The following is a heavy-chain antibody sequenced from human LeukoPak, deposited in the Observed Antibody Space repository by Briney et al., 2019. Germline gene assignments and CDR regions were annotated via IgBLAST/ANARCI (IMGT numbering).Heavy chain of an antibody. D-gene: IGHD2-2*01. J-gene: IGHJ5*02. Sequence: GGSLRLSCAASGFTFSSYWMRWVRQAAGKGLEWVANIKQDGSEKYHVDSVKGRFTISRDKAKNSLYLQMNSLRAEDTAVYYCARDDCSSISCYHNWFDPWGQGTLVTVSS. CDR1: GFTFSSYW. CDR3: ARDDCSSISCYHNWFDP. V-gene: IGHV3-7*01. CDR2: IKQDGSEK.